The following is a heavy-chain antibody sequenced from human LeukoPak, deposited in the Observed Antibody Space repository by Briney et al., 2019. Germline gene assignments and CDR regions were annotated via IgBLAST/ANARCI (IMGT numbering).Heavy chain of an antibody. V-gene: IGHV3-11*01. J-gene: IGHJ2*01. CDR2: ISSSGSTI. D-gene: IGHD3-22*01. CDR3: ARVSYYYHSSGYRPYWYFDL. CDR1: GFTFSDYY. Sequence: PGGSLRLSCAASGFTFSDYYMSWIRQAPGKGLEWVSYISSSGSTIYYADSVKGRFTISRDNAKNSLYLQMNSLRAEDTAVHYCARVSYYYHSSGYRPYWYFDLWGRGTLVTVSS.